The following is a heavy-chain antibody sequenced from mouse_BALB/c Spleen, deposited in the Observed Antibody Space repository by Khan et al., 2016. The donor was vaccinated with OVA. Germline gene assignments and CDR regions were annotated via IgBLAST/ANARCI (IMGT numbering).Heavy chain of an antibody. D-gene: IGHD1-1*01. Sequence: EVQLQESGPGLVKPSQSLSITCTVTGYSITSDYAWNWIRQFPGNKLEWMAYITYSGSTGYNPSLKCRTSITRDTSQNKFFLQLNSVTTEDSATYYCASGYGSSYCFFDHWGQGTTLAVSS. CDR3: ASGYGSSYCFFDH. V-gene: IGHV3-2*02. CDR1: GYSITSDYA. CDR2: ITYSGST. J-gene: IGHJ2*01.